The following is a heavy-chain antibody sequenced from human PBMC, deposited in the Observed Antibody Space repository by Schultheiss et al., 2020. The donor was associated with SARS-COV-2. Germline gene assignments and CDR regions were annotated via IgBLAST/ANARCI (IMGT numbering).Heavy chain of an antibody. D-gene: IGHD2-15*01. CDR3: VYYCAADGPRGQALAATKGDYYGIDV. CDR2: INPNSGGT. Sequence: ASVKVSCKASGYTFTGYYMHWVRQAPGQGLEWMGWINPNSGGTNYAQKFQGRVTMTRNTSISTAYMELSSLRSDDTADDTAVYYCAADGPRGQALAATKGDYYGIDVWGQGTTVTVSS. CDR1: GYTFTGYY. V-gene: IGHV1-2*02. J-gene: IGHJ6*02.